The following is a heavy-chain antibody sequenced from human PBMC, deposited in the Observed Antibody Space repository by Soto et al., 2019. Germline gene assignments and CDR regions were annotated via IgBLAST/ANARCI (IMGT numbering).Heavy chain of an antibody. Sequence: EAQLVESWGDLVQPGGSLRLSCAGSGFSFSSYEMNWVRQAPGKGLEWVSYISSSGSDTYYADSVKARFTISRDNAQNSLYLQMTRLRAEDTAIYYCASLSGSYGFDPWGQGTLVTVSS. CDR3: ASLSGSYGFDP. V-gene: IGHV3-48*03. D-gene: IGHD1-26*01. CDR1: GFSFSSYE. CDR2: ISSSGSDT. J-gene: IGHJ5*02.